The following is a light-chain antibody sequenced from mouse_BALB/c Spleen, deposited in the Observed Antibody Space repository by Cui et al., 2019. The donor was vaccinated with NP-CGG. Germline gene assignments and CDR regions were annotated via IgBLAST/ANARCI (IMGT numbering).Light chain of an antibody. CDR3: ALWYSNHWV. J-gene: IGLJ1*01. CDR1: TGAVTTSNY. V-gene: IGLV1*01. CDR2: GTN. Sequence: QAVVTPEFALATSTGDTVTHTCRSSTGAVTTSNYANWVQKKPDHLFTGLIGGTNNRAPGVPARFSGSLIGDKAALTITGAQTEDEAIYFCALWYSNHWVFGGGTKLTVL.